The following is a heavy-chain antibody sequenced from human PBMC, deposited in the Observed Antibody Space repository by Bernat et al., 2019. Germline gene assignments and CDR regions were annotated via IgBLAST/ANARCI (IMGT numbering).Heavy chain of an antibody. J-gene: IGHJ6*03. CDR1: GFTFSSYE. Sequence: EVQLVESGGGLVQPGGSLRLSCAASGFTFSSYEMNWVRQAPGKGLEWVSYISSSGSTIYYADSVKGRFTISRDNAKNSLYLQMNSLRAEDTAVYYCARRGTGTVTLYYYYYYMDVWGKGTTVTVSS. V-gene: IGHV3-48*03. D-gene: IGHD4-11*01. CDR3: ARRGTGTVTLYYYYYYMDV. CDR2: ISSSGSTI.